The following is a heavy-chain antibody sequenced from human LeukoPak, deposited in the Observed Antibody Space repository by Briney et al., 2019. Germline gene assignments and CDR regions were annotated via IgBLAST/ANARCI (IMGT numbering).Heavy chain of an antibody. CDR1: GITFRSLW. CDR3: ARDSVTTVTTWAFDI. V-gene: IGHV3-7*01. D-gene: IGHD4-17*01. Sequence: GGSLRLSCAVSGITFRSLWMNWVRQAPGKGLEWVANINPDGSEKYYADSVKGRFTISRDNSKNTLYLQMNSLRAEDTAVYYCARDSVTTVTTWAFDIWGQGTMVTVSS. J-gene: IGHJ3*02. CDR2: INPDGSEK.